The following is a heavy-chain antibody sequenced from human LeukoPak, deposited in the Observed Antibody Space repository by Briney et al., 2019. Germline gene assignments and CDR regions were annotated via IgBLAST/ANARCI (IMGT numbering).Heavy chain of an antibody. CDR2: ISTNSGTI. CDR3: VRDLAIVGVAQVHH. V-gene: IGHV3-48*01. D-gene: IGHD1-26*01. CDR1: GFTFSIYT. Sequence: GGSLRLSCAASGFTFSIYTMNWVRQAPGKGLEWISYISTNSGTIWYADSVKGRFSISRDNAKNSLFLHMNSLRAEDTAVYYCVRDLAIVGVAQVHHWGQGTLVTVSS. J-gene: IGHJ5*02.